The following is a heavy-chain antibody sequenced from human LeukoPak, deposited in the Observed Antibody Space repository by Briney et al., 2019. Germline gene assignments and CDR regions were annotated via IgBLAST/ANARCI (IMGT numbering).Heavy chain of an antibody. Sequence: EASVKVSFKASGYTFTSYDISWVRQAPGQGLEWMGWISEYNGNTNYAQKLQGRVTMTTDTSTSTAYMELRSLRSDDTAVYYCARQRGPGDNYFDYWGQGTLVTVSS. CDR3: ARQRGPGDNYFDY. D-gene: IGHD7-27*01. V-gene: IGHV1-18*01. CDR2: ISEYNGNT. J-gene: IGHJ4*02. CDR1: GYTFTSYD.